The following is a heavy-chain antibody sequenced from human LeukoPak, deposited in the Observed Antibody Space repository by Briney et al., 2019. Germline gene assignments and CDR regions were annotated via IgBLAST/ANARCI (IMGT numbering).Heavy chain of an antibody. Sequence: SQTLSLTCAISGDSVSSNGAAWNWIRQSPSRGLEWLGRTYYSSKQWYIDYAPSVKGRITLNPDTSKNQFSLHLNSVAPEDTAVYYCGRETDFGVVTNWGQGTLVTGSS. J-gene: IGHJ4*02. CDR3: GRETDFGVVTN. CDR1: GDSVSSNGAA. D-gene: IGHD3-3*01. CDR2: TYYSSKQWYI. V-gene: IGHV6-1*01.